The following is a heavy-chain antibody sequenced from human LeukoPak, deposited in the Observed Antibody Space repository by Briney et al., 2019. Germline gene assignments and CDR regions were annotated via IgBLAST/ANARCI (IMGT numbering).Heavy chain of an antibody. CDR1: GGSISSSSYY. J-gene: IGHJ4*02. CDR3: ARLPSRKILTGYYWYFDY. V-gene: IGHV4-39*01. D-gene: IGHD3-9*01. CDR2: IYYSGST. Sequence: SETLSLTCTVSGGSISSSSYYWGWIRQPQGKGLEWIGSIYYSGSTYYNPSLKSRVTISVDTSKNQFSLKLSSVTAADTAVYYCARLPSRKILTGYYWYFDYWGQGTLVTVSS.